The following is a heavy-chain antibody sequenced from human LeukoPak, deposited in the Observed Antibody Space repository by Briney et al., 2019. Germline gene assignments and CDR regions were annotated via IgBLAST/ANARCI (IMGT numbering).Heavy chain of an antibody. CDR1: GFTFSSYA. D-gene: IGHD4-17*01. Sequence: PGGSLRLSCAASGFTFSSYAMTWVRPAPGKGLERVSGISGSGGSTYYADSVKGRFTISRDNSTNTLYLQMNSLRAEDTAVYYCAKGLRTTVTTYFDYWGQGTLVTVSS. J-gene: IGHJ4*02. V-gene: IGHV3-23*01. CDR3: AKGLRTTVTTYFDY. CDR2: ISGSGGST.